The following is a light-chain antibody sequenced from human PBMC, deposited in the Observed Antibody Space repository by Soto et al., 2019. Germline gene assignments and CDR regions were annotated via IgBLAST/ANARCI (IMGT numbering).Light chain of an antibody. CDR3: QQYGTSPRT. CDR1: QSVESSC. CDR2: GAS. Sequence: EIVLTQSPGTRSLSPGERATLSCRASQSVESSCLAWYQQKPGQAPRLLIYGASSRATGIPDRFSGSGSRTDFTLTISRLDPEDFAVYFCQQYGTSPRTFGQGTKVEIK. V-gene: IGKV3-20*01. J-gene: IGKJ1*01.